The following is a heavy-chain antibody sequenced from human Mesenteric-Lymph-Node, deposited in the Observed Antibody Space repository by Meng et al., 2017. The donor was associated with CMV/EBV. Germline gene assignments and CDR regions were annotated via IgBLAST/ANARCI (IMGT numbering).Heavy chain of an antibody. Sequence: SGYTLRSYYMRWVRQAPGQELEWMGIINPSSGSTSYAQKFQGRVTMTRDTSTSTVYMELSSLRSEDTAVYYCARGATRVVPAAPFDPWGQGTLVTVSS. CDR2: INPSSGST. CDR3: ARGATRVVPAAPFDP. CDR1: GYTLRSYY. D-gene: IGHD2-2*01. V-gene: IGHV1-46*01. J-gene: IGHJ5*02.